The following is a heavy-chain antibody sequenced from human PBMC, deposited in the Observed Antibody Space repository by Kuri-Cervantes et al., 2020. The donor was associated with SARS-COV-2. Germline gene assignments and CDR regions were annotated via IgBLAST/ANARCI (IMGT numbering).Heavy chain of an antibody. D-gene: IGHD3-22*01. V-gene: IGHV3-33*08. CDR2: IWYDGSNK. CDR3: ARPSNFHHDSGAYV. Sequence: LSLTCAASGFTFTDHYMHWVRQAPGKGLEWVAFIWYDGSNKYYADSVKGRFTISRDNFKNTVYLQMNSLRAEDTAVYYCARPSNFHHDSGAYVWGQGTTVTVSS. J-gene: IGHJ6*02. CDR1: GFTFTDHY.